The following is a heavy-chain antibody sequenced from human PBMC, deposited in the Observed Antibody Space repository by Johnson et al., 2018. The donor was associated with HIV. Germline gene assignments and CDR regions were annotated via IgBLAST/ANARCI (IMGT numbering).Heavy chain of an antibody. D-gene: IGHD3-22*01. Sequence: QVQLVESGGGVVQPGRSLRLSCAASGFTFSSYGMHWVRQAPGKGLEWVAVIWYDGSNTYYADSVKGRFTISGDNSKNTLSLQMNSLRAEDTAVYYCAKDTVWSSGYYGGAFDIWGQGTMVTVSS. J-gene: IGHJ3*02. CDR3: AKDTVWSSGYYGGAFDI. CDR1: GFTFSSYG. V-gene: IGHV3-33*06. CDR2: IWYDGSNT.